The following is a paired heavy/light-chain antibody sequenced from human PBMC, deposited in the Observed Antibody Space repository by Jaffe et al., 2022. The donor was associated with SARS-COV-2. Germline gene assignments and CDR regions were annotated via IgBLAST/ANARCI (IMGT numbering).Heavy chain of an antibody. CDR2: ISSSGSTI. J-gene: IGHJ5*02. CDR1: GFTFSDYY. CDR3: ARDACSSTSCYLGWFDP. V-gene: IGHV3-11*01. Sequence: QVQLVESGGGLVKPGGSLRLSCAASGFTFSDYYMSWIRQAPGKGLEWVSYISSSGSTIYYADSVKGRFTISRDNAKNSLYLQMNSLRAEDTAVYYCARDACSSTSCYLGWFDPWGQGTLVTVSS. D-gene: IGHD2-2*01.
Light chain of an antibody. J-gene: IGLJ3*02. V-gene: IGLV3-1*01. CDR2: QDS. CDR1: KLGDKY. CDR3: QAWDSSTSWV. Sequence: SYELTQPPSVSVSPGQTASITCSGDKLGDKYACWYQQKPGQSPVLVIYQDSKRPSGIPERFSGSNSGNTATLTISGTQAMDEADYYCQAWDSSTSWVFGGGTKLTVL.